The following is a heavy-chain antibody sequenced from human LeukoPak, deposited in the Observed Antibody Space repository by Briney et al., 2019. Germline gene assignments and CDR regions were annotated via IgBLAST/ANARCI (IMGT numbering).Heavy chain of an antibody. Sequence: SETLSLTCAVYGGSFSGYYWSWIRQPPGKGLEWIGETNHSGSTNYNPSLKSRVTISVDTSKNQFSLKLSSVTAADTAVYYCARYRLVALDYWGQGTLVTVSS. CDR3: ARYRLVALDY. D-gene: IGHD5-12*01. J-gene: IGHJ4*02. CDR1: GGSFSGYY. V-gene: IGHV4-34*01. CDR2: TNHSGST.